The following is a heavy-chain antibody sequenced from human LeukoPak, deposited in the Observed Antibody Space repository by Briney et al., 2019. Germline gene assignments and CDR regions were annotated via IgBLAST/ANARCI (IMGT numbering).Heavy chain of an antibody. CDR1: GFTFSSYE. CDR3: AKNYGDHAGGYYYYGMDV. CDR2: ISSSGSTI. V-gene: IGHV3-48*03. D-gene: IGHD4-17*01. J-gene: IGHJ6*02. Sequence: GGSLRLSCAASGFTFSSYEMNWVRQAPGKGLEWVSYISSSGSTIYYADSVKGRFTISRDNSKNTLYLQMDSLRAEDTAVYYCAKNYGDHAGGYYYYGMDVWGQGTTVTVSS.